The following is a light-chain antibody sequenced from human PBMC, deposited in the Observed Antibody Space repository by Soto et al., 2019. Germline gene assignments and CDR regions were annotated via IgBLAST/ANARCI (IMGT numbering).Light chain of an antibody. CDR2: GAS. J-gene: IGKJ2*01. Sequence: EIVLTQSPGTLSLSPGERATLSCRASQSVSSSYLAWYQQKPGQAPRLLIYGASSRATGIPDRFSGSGSRTDFSRTSSRLEPEDFAVYYCQQYGSSPLTFGQGTKLEIK. V-gene: IGKV3-20*01. CDR3: QQYGSSPLT. CDR1: QSVSSSY.